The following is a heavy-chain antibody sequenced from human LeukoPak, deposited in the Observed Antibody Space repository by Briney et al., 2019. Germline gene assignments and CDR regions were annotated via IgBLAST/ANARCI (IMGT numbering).Heavy chain of an antibody. CDR1: GFTFSSYW. Sequence: GGSLRLSCAASGFTFSSYWMSWVRQAPGTGLEWVANIKEDGSEKYYVDSVKGRFTISRDNAENSLYLQMNSLRAEDTAVYYCARALGYCSSTSCYPNSYYYYYMDVWGKGTTVTVSS. J-gene: IGHJ6*03. V-gene: IGHV3-7*03. D-gene: IGHD2-2*01. CDR2: IKEDGSEK. CDR3: ARALGYCSSTSCYPNSYYYYYMDV.